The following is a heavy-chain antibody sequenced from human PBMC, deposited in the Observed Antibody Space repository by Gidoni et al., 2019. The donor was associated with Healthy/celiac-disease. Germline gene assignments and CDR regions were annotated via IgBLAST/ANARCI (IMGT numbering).Heavy chain of an antibody. D-gene: IGHD3-22*01. V-gene: IGHV4-34*01. CDR3: ARVALRYYYDSSGYLDY. CDR2: INHSGST. Sequence: QVQLQQWGAGLLKPSETLSLTCAVYGGSFSAYYWSWIRQPPVKGLEWIGEINHSGSTNYNPSLKSRVTISVDTSKNQFSLKLSSVTAADTAVYYCARVALRYYYDSSGYLDYWGQGTLVTVSS. CDR1: GGSFSAYY. J-gene: IGHJ4*02.